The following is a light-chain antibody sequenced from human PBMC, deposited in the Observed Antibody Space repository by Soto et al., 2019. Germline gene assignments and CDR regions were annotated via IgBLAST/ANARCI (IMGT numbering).Light chain of an antibody. CDR3: QQYNSDSRT. CDR1: QSISTW. V-gene: IGKV1-5*01. J-gene: IGKJ1*01. Sequence: DIQMTQSPSTLSASVGDRVTITCRASQSISTWLAWYQQKPGNAPKLLIFDASNLESGVPSRFSGSGSGTEFTLTIDSLQPDDFATYYCQQYNSDSRTFGQGTKV. CDR2: DAS.